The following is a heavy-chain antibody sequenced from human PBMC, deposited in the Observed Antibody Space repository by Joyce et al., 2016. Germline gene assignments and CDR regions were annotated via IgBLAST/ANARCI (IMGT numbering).Heavy chain of an antibody. CDR2: IHDSGDT. Sequence: QIQLQQWGAGLLKPSETLSLTCAVHGGSFSGYYWSWIRQPPGKGPEWIGEIHDSGDTNYNPSLKNRITMSVDVSKKQVSVRLGSVTAADTGVYYCARSLRLFGDLVRFDPWGQGTLVTVSS. CDR1: GGSFSGYY. CDR3: ARSLRLFGDLVRFDP. J-gene: IGHJ5*02. D-gene: IGHD3-16*01. V-gene: IGHV4-34*01.